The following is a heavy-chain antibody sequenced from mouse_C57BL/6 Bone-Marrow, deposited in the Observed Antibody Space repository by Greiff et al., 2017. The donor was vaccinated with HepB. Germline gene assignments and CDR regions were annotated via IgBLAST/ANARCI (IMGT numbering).Heavy chain of an antibody. D-gene: IGHD1-1*01. CDR3: ARGPYGSSYWYFDV. V-gene: IGHV5-17*01. CDR2: ISSGSSTI. CDR1: GFTFSDYG. J-gene: IGHJ1*03. Sequence: VQLVESGGGLVKPGGSLKLSCAASGFTFSDYGMHWVRQAPEKGLEWVAYISSGSSTIYFADTVKGRFTISRDNAKNTLFLQMTSLRSEDTAMYYCARGPYGSSYWYFDVWGTGTTVTVSS.